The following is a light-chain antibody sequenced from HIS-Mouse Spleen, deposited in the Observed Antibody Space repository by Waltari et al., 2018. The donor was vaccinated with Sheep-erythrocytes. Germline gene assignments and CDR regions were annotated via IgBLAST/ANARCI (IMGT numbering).Light chain of an antibody. V-gene: IGLV3-10*01. Sequence: SYELTQPPSVSVSPGQTARITCAGDALPKKYAYWYQPKSGQAPVLVIYEDSKRPSGVPEGSSGSTSGTMATLTISGAQVEDGADYYCYSTDSSGNHWVFGGGTKLTVL. CDR1: ALPKKY. J-gene: IGLJ3*02. CDR3: YSTDSSGNHWV. CDR2: EDS.